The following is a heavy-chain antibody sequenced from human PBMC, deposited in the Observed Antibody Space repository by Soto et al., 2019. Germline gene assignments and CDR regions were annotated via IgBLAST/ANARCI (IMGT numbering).Heavy chain of an antibody. J-gene: IGHJ5*02. CDR3: AKGVSYSSGWKNWFDP. Sequence: PGGSLRLSCAASGFSFSNYGIHWVRQAPGEGLEWVAFISYDGSTPYYGDYVKGRFTISRDNSKNTVYLQMNSLRADDTAVFYCAKGVSYSSGWKNWFDPWGQGTLVTVSS. D-gene: IGHD6-19*01. CDR2: ISYDGSTP. CDR1: GFSFSNYG. V-gene: IGHV3-30*18.